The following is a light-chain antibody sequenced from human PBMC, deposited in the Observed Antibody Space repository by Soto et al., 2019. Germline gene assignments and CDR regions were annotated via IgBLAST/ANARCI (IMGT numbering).Light chain of an antibody. CDR1: SRDVGGYNY. CDR2: DVS. CDR3: SSYTTSSSDV. V-gene: IGLV2-14*03. J-gene: IGLJ1*01. Sequence: QSVLTQPASVSGSPGQSITISCTGTSRDVGGYNYVSWYQQHPGKAPKLMIYDVSSRPSGVSNRFSGSKSGNTASLTISGLQAEDEADYYCSSYTTSSSDVFGTGTKVTVL.